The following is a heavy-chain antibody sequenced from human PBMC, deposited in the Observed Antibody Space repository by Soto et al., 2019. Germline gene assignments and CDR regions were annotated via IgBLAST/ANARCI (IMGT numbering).Heavy chain of an antibody. CDR3: ATGSGWYSPDY. D-gene: IGHD6-19*01. CDR2: IHSDGSRA. V-gene: IGHV3-74*01. J-gene: IGHJ4*02. Sequence: EVQLVESGGGLVQPGGSLRLSCEASGFTFSSNWMHWVRQAPGKGLVWVSRIHSDGSRADYADSVKGRFTISRDNAKNTLYLQMNSLSAEDTAVYYCATGSGWYSPDYWGQGTLVTVSS. CDR1: GFTFSSNW.